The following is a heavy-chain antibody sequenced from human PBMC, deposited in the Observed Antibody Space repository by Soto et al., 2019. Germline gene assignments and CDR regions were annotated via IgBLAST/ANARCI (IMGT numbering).Heavy chain of an antibody. Sequence: GGSLRLSCAASGLTFNRAGMHWVRQAPGKGLEWVALISDDGNIKYYADSVEGRFTISRDNSKDTLYLQMNSMRVEDTAVYYCAKDKGKRYFDYWGQGILVTVSS. CDR3: AKDKGKRYFDY. CDR1: GLTFNRAG. V-gene: IGHV3-30*18. J-gene: IGHJ4*02. CDR2: ISDDGNIK.